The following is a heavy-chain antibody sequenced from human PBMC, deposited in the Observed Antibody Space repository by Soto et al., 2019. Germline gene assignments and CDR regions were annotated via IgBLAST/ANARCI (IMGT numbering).Heavy chain of an antibody. Sequence: PSETLSLTCSVSGGSLTNYYWNWIRQPPGKELEWIGSTYHSGSANYSPSLRTRVTISVDTSTNQFSLKLNSVTAADTAVYYCARSLSGYNYGPLDYWGRGTLVTSPQ. CDR3: ARSLSGYNYGPLDY. D-gene: IGHD5-18*01. CDR2: TYHSGSA. J-gene: IGHJ4*02. CDR1: GGSLTNYY. V-gene: IGHV4-59*08.